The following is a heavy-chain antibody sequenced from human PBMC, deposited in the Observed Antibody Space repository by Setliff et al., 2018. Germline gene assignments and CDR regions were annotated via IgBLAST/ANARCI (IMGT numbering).Heavy chain of an antibody. CDR1: GYTFTSYY. Sequence: ASVKVSCKASGYTFTSYYIHWVRHVPEQGFEWMGCISGYNGNTNYAQKFQDRVTVTMDTSTSTVYMELRSLRSDDTAVYYCARSSAPSVVLAADFDFWGLGTPVTVSS. J-gene: IGHJ4*02. CDR2: ISGYNGNT. CDR3: ARSSAPSVVLAADFDF. V-gene: IGHV1-18*04. D-gene: IGHD3-3*01.